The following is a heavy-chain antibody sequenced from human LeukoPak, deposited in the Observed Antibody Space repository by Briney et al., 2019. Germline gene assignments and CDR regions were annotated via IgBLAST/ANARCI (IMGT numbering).Heavy chain of an antibody. Sequence: SETLSLTCTVSGGSISSYYWSWIRQPPGKGLEWIGYIYYSGSTNYNPSLKSRVTISVDTSKNHFSLKLSSVTAADTAVYYCARGGDIVVVLAALRDWGQGTLVTVSS. V-gene: IGHV4-59*08. CDR3: ARGGDIVVVLAALRD. CDR2: IYYSGST. D-gene: IGHD2-15*01. CDR1: GGSISSYY. J-gene: IGHJ4*02.